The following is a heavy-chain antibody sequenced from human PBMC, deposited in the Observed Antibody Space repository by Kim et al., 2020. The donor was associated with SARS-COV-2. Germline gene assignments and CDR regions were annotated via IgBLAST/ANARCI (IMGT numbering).Heavy chain of an antibody. CDR3: TRSTGYSNGWYDY. V-gene: IGHV4-4*07. CDR1: GGSISTYY. J-gene: IGHJ4*02. CDR2: IYSGGST. D-gene: IGHD6-19*01. Sequence: SETLSLTCTVSGGSISTYYWSWIRQPAGKGLEWIGRIYSGGSTNYNPSLKSRVTMSVDTSRNQFSLKLSSVTAADTAVYYCTRSTGYSNGWYDYWGQGTLVTVSS.